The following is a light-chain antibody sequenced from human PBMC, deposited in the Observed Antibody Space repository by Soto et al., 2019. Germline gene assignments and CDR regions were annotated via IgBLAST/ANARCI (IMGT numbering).Light chain of an antibody. CDR1: QSVSSN. V-gene: IGKV3D-15*01. CDR3: QQYNNWPLT. CDR2: GAS. J-gene: IGKJ4*01. Sequence: EIFXXQSAGTLSLSPGQGATLCCRASQSVSSNLAWYQQKPGQAPRLLIYGASTRATGIPARFSGSGSGTEFTLTISSLQSEDFAVYYCQQYNNWPLTFGGGTKVDI.